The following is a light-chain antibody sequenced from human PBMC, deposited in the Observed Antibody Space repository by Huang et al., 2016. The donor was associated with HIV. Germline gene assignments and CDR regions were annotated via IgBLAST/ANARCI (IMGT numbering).Light chain of an antibody. CDR2: AAS. Sequence: DIQMTQSPSSLSASVGDRVTITCRASQGISNYLAWYQQNPGKVPKLLIFAASTLQSGGPSRFSGSGSGTDFTLTISSLQPEDVATYYCQKYNSAPWTFGQGTKVEIK. V-gene: IGKV1-27*01. J-gene: IGKJ1*01. CDR3: QKYNSAPWT. CDR1: QGISNY.